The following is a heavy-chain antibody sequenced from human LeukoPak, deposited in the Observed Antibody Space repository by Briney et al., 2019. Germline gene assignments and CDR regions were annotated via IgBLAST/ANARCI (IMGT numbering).Heavy chain of an antibody. J-gene: IGHJ2*01. CDR1: GGSISSGDYY. Sequence: SQTLSLTCTVSGGSISSGDYYWSWIRQPPGKGLEWIGYIYYSGSTYYNPSLKSRVTISVDTSKNQFSLKLSSVTAADTAVYYCASTKINYDSSGYRYWYFDLWGRGTLVTVSS. D-gene: IGHD3-22*01. CDR3: ASTKINYDSSGYRYWYFDL. V-gene: IGHV4-30-4*01. CDR2: IYYSGST.